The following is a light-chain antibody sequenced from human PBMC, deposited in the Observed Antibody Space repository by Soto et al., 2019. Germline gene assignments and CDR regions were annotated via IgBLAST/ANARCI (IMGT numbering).Light chain of an antibody. J-gene: IGLJ1*01. Sequence: QSVLTQPASVSGSPGQSITISCTGPSGDVGGYNFVSWYQQHPGKAPKLVIYDVSNRPSGVSNRFSGSKSGNTASLTISGLQAEDEADYYCSSYTSSSTYVFGTGTKVTVL. CDR3: SSYTSSSTYV. V-gene: IGLV2-14*01. CDR2: DVS. CDR1: SGDVGGYNF.